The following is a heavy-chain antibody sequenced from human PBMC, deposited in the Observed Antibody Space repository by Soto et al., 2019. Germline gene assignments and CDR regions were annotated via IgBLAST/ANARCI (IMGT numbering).Heavy chain of an antibody. CDR1: GGSTSSDNY. D-gene: IGHD3-16*01. CDR2: IYYSGNT. V-gene: IGHV4-30-4*01. CDR3: AREGGESSDGLYYFDS. Sequence: PSETLCITCIISGGSTSSDNYWSWIRQPPGKGLERIGHIYYSGNTDYNPSLKSRLAISIDTSKNQFSLKLSSVTAADTAVYFCAREGGESSDGLYYFDSWGQGSLVTVSS. J-gene: IGHJ4*02.